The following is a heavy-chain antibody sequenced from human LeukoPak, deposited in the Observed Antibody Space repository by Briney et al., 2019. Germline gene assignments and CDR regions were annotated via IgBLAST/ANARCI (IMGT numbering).Heavy chain of an antibody. CDR3: AKDGLSYDTGTHIYLVDH. CDR2: ISCGGHDAA. V-gene: IGHV3-23*01. D-gene: IGHD3-22*01. Sequence: GGSLRLSCAASGFSFSDYAVVWVRPARRKGREWVSGISCGGHDAAFYADSVKGRFTVSRDNSKNTLYLQMNFLRVEDTALYYCAKDGLSYDTGTHIYLVDHWGQGTLVTVSS. J-gene: IGHJ1*01. CDR1: GFSFSDYA.